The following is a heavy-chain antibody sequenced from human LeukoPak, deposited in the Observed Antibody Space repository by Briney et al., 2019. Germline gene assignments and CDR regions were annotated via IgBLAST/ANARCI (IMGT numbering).Heavy chain of an antibody. CDR2: IIPIFGTA. CDR3: ARGTREYSSSWGFDY. Sequence: GASVKVSCKASGGTFSSYAISWVRQAPGQGLEWMGGIIPIFGTANYAQKFQGRVTITADESTSTAYMELSSLRSEDTAVYYCARGTREYSSSWGFDYWGQGTLVTVSS. D-gene: IGHD6-6*01. V-gene: IGHV1-69*01. CDR1: GGTFSSYA. J-gene: IGHJ4*02.